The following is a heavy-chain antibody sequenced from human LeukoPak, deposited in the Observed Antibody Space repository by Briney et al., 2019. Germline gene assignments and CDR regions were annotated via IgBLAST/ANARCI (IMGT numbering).Heavy chain of an antibody. J-gene: IGHJ4*02. CDR1: EYSFTNYW. CDR3: ARLGSQMFIDY. V-gene: IGHV5-51*01. D-gene: IGHD1-26*01. Sequence: GESLKISCKGSEYSFTNYWIGWVRQLPGKGLEWMGIIYPGDSDTRYSPSLQGQVTISVDKSISTAYLQWSSLKASDTAMYYCARLGSQMFIDYWGQGTLVTVSS. CDR2: IYPGDSDT.